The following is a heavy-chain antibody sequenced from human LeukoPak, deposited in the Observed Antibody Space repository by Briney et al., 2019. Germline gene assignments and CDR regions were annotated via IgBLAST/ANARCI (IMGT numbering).Heavy chain of an antibody. Sequence: GGSLRLSCAASGFTFSGYTMNWVRQAPGKGLEWVSSISSSGDYIYYADSVKGRFTISRDNAKNSLYLQMNSLRVDDTAVYYCARGASVVAGSDDAFDIWGQGTLVTVSS. J-gene: IGHJ3*02. V-gene: IGHV3-21*01. D-gene: IGHD6-19*01. CDR3: ARGASVVAGSDDAFDI. CDR2: ISSSGDYI. CDR1: GFTFSGYT.